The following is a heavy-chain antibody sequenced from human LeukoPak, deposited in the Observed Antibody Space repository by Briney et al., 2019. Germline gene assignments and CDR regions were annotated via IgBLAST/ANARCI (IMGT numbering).Heavy chain of an antibody. CDR3: ARGSYYYDSSGDYAFDI. J-gene: IGHJ3*02. Sequence: SETLSLTCTVSGGSISSGGYYWSWIRQHPGKGLEWIGYIYYSGSTYYNPSLKSRVTISVDTSKNQFSLKLSSVTAADTAVYYCARGSYYYDSSGDYAFDIWGQGTMVTVSS. CDR1: GGSISSGGYY. CDR2: IYYSGST. V-gene: IGHV4-31*03. D-gene: IGHD3-22*01.